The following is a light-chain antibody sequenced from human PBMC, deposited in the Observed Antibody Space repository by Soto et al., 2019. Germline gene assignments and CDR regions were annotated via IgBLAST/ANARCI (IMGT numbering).Light chain of an antibody. V-gene: IGLV2-23*01. CDR3: CSYAGSSTYV. CDR1: SRDVGIYNL. CDR2: EDT. J-gene: IGLJ1*01. Sequence: QSALTQPASVSGSPGQSITISYTGTSRDVGIYNLVSWYQLHPGKVPKLIIYEDTKRPSGISSRFSGSESGITAFLTISGLQAEDEADYYCCSYAGSSTYVFGTGTKVTVL.